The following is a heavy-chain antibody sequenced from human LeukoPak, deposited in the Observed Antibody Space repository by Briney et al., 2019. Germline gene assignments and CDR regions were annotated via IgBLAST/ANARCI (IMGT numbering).Heavy chain of an antibody. CDR3: AEHAAPSGPYGLDV. V-gene: IGHV5-10-1*01. Sequence: GESLRISCKGFGYSFTNYWINWVRQMPGKGLEWMGRIDPSDSHTNYSPSFQGHVTISADKSISTAYLQWSSLKASDTAMYYCAEHAAPSGPYGLDVWGQGTTVTVSS. CDR1: GYSFTNYW. D-gene: IGHD2-15*01. J-gene: IGHJ6*02. CDR2: IDPSDSHT.